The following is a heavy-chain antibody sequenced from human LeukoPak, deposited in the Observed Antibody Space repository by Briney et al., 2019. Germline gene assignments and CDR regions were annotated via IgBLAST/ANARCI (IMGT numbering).Heavy chain of an antibody. CDR1: GFTFSSYA. J-gene: IGHJ5*02. CDR2: ISGSGSRT. Sequence: GGSLRLSCAASGFTFSSYAMSWVRQAPGRGLEWVSAISGSGSRTYYADSVEGRFTISRDNSKNTLYLQMNSLRAEDTALYYCARGGLGYYDSSGSNWFDPWGQGTLVTVSS. D-gene: IGHD3-22*01. CDR3: ARGGLGYYDSSGSNWFDP. V-gene: IGHV3-23*01.